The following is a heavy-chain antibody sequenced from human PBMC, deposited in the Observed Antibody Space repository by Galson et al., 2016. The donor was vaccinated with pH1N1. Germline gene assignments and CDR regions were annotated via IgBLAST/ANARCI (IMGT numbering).Heavy chain of an antibody. V-gene: IGHV3-23*01. CDR2: ISGSGGST. D-gene: IGHD2-2*01. Sequence: SLRLSCAASGFTFSSYAMSWVRQAPGKGLEWVSAISGSGGSTYYADSVKGRFTISRDNSKNTLYLQMNSLRAEDTAVYYCANDIGYCSSTSCQYYYYYGMDVWGQGTTVTVSS. CDR1: GFTFSSYA. J-gene: IGHJ6*02. CDR3: ANDIGYCSSTSCQYYYYYGMDV.